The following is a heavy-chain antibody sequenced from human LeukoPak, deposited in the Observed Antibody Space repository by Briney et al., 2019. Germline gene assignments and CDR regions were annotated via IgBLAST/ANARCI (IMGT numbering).Heavy chain of an antibody. J-gene: IGHJ4*02. D-gene: IGHD3-16*01. CDR1: GGSISSSSYY. Sequence: SETLSLTCTVSGGSISSSSYYWGWIRQPPGKGLEWIGSIYYSGSTYYNPSLKSRVTISVDTSKNQFSLKLSSVTAADTAVYYCARDHYDGAAFDYWGQGTLVTVSS. V-gene: IGHV4-39*02. CDR2: IYYSGST. CDR3: ARDHYDGAAFDY.